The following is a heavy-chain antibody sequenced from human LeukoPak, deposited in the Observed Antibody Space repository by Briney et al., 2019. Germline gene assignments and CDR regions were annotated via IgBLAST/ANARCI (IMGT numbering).Heavy chain of an antibody. J-gene: IGHJ4*02. V-gene: IGHV3-30*09. CDR3: AKESLLVPAAIRYFDY. D-gene: IGHD2-2*02. Sequence: PGGSLRLSCAASGFTFSSYAMHWVRQAPGKGLEWVAVISYDGSNKYYADSVKGRFAISRDISKNTLYLQMNSLRAEDTAVYYCAKESLLVPAAIRYFDYWGQGTLVTVSS. CDR2: ISYDGSNK. CDR1: GFTFSSYA.